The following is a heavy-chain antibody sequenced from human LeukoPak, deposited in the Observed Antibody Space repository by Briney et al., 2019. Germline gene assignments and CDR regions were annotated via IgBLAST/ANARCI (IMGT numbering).Heavy chain of an antibody. CDR2: IIPIFGTA. CDR1: GGTFSSYA. J-gene: IGHJ6*03. D-gene: IGHD5-18*01. Sequence: SVKVFCKASGGTFSSYAISWVRQAPGQGLEWMGGIIPIFGTANYAQKFQGRVTITTDESTSTAYMELSSLRSEDTAMYYCARERAGYGKFYYMDVWGKGTTVTVSS. V-gene: IGHV1-69*05. CDR3: ARERAGYGKFYYMDV.